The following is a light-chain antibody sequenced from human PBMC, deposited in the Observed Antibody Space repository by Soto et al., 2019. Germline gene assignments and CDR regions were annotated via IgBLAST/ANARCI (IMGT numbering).Light chain of an antibody. Sequence: DIQMTQSPSSLSASVGDRVTITCRASQSISSYLNWYQQKPGKAPKLLIYAASSLQSGVPSRFSGSGSETDFTLTISSLQPEDFATYYCQQSYSFPLTFGGGTKVDIK. CDR3: QQSYSFPLT. CDR1: QSISSY. J-gene: IGKJ4*01. CDR2: AAS. V-gene: IGKV1-39*01.